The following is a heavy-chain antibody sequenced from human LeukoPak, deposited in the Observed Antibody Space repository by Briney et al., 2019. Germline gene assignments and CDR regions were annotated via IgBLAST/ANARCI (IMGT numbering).Heavy chain of an antibody. V-gene: IGHV4-59*01. J-gene: IGHJ3*02. Sequence: SETLSLTCTVSGGSISNYYWSWIRQPPGKGLELIGYVYYSGSTTYNPSLKSRVTISVDTSKNQFSLKLSSVTAADTAVYFCARGLYRSSTNCYKDAFNIWGQGTMVTVSS. D-gene: IGHD2-2*02. CDR3: ARGLYRSSTNCYKDAFNI. CDR1: GGSISNYY. CDR2: VYYSGST.